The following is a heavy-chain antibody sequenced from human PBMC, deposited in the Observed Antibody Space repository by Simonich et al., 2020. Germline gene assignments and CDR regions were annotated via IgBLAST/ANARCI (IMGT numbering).Heavy chain of an antibody. Sequence: QLQLQESGPGLVKPSETLSLTCPVSGGSISSSSYYWGWIRQPPGKGREWIGKIYSSGSTYYNPSLSSRVTISVDTSNNQFSLMLSSVTAADTAVYYCARHAGFAFDIWGQGTMVTVSS. D-gene: IGHD6-13*01. CDR2: IYSSGST. V-gene: IGHV4-39*01. J-gene: IGHJ3*02. CDR1: GGSISSSSYY. CDR3: ARHAGFAFDI.